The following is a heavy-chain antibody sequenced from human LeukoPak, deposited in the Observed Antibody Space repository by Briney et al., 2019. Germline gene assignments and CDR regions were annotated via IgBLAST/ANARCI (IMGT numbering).Heavy chain of an antibody. V-gene: IGHV5-51*01. CDR3: AGHFFVSYGDYDPQSATPPDY. Sequence: GGSLKTPCKGSGYSFTSSWIGWVRQIPGKGLGWMGIFYLGYSDTRYSPSFQGQVTTSADKSINTAYLQLRGLKASDTAMYYCAGHFFVSYGDYDPQSATPPDYWGQGTLVTVSS. D-gene: IGHD4-17*01. CDR1: GYSFTSSW. J-gene: IGHJ4*02. CDR2: FYLGYSDT.